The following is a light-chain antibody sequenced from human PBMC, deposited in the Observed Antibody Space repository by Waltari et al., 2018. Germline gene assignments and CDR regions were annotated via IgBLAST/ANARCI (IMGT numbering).Light chain of an antibody. CDR2: KAS. Sequence: DIQMTQSPYTLSASVGDRVTITCRASQSISSWLAWFQQKPGKAPKLLIQKASSLESGVPSRFSGSGSGTEFTLTIRRLQPDDFATYYCQQYSSFWTFGQGTKVEIK. CDR3: QQYSSFWT. CDR1: QSISSW. V-gene: IGKV1-5*03. J-gene: IGKJ1*01.